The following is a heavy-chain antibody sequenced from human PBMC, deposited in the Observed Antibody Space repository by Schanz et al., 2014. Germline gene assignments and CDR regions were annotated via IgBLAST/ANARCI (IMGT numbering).Heavy chain of an antibody. CDR2: IKQDGSEK. J-gene: IGHJ4*02. CDR1: GFSFSNYW. Sequence: EVQLVESGGGLVQPGESLRLSCAASGFSFSNYWMSWVRQAPGKGLEWVANIKQDGSEKYYVDSVKGRFTISRDNAKKSLYLRMNSLRAEDTAVYYCARDAVTSVLTPGFDYWGQGTLVTGSS. D-gene: IGHD4-17*01. CDR3: ARDAVTSVLTPGFDY. V-gene: IGHV3-7*04.